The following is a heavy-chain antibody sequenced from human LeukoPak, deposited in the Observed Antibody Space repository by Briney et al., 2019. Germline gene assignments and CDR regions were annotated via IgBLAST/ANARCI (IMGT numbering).Heavy chain of an antibody. J-gene: IGHJ4*02. CDR2: ISYDGTHK. D-gene: IGHD2/OR15-2a*01. V-gene: IGHV3-30*01. Sequence: GGSLRLSCAASGFSFNTYTVRWVRQAPGQGLEWVAVISYDGTHKYYADSVKGRFTISRDNSKSTLFLQMDSLRPEDTAIYYCARSLIVTSYFDYWGQGTLVTVSS. CDR3: ARSLIVTSYFDY. CDR1: GFSFNTYT.